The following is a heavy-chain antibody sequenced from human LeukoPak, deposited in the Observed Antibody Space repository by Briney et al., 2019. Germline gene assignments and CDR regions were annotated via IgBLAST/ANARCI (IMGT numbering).Heavy chain of an antibody. CDR1: GFTFNDYA. D-gene: IGHD2-21*01. J-gene: IGHJ4*02. CDR3: ATQFRAYYFDY. CDR2: TSTSGGGL. Sequence: GGSLRLSCSTSGFTFNDYAMSWVRQAPGKGLEWVSSTSTSGGGLFYADSVMGRFTISRDNSRNTLYLQMDNLGAEDTAVYYCATQFRAYYFDYWGQGTLVTVSS. V-gene: IGHV3-23*01.